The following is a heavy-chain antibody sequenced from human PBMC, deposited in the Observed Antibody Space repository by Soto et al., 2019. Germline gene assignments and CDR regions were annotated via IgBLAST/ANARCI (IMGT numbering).Heavy chain of an antibody. CDR1: GGSISSSGRY. Sequence: QLQLQESGPGLVKPSETLSVTCTVSGGSISSSGRYWGWIRQSPGNGLEWIGSIYYSGSTYYNPSLKSRVTRSVDTSKNHFSLNLSSVTAADTAVYYCARQMYTSGWSPTFDYCGQGTLVTVSS. CDR3: ARQMYTSGWSPTFDY. J-gene: IGHJ4*02. CDR2: IYYSGST. V-gene: IGHV4-39*01. D-gene: IGHD6-19*01.